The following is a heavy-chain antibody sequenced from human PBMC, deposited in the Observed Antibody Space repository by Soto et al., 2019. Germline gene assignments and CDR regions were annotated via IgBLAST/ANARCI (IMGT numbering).Heavy chain of an antibody. Sequence: GGSLRLSCAASGFTFRSYGMHWVRQAPGKGLEWVAVIWSDGTNEYYADSVKGRFTISRDNSKNTLYLDMNSLRAEDTAVYYCSTDAGANIVVVVAASYYYYGMDVWGQETTVTVSS. CDR1: GFTFRSYG. CDR2: IWSDGTNE. J-gene: IGHJ6*02. D-gene: IGHD2-15*01. V-gene: IGHV3-33*01. CDR3: STDAGANIVVVVAASYYYYGMDV.